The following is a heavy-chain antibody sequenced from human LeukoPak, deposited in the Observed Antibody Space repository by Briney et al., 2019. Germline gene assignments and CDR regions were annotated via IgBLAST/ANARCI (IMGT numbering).Heavy chain of an antibody. J-gene: IGHJ6*02. Sequence: SETLSLTCTVSGGSISSYYWSWIRQPPGKGLEWIGCIYYSGSTNYNPSLKSRVTISVDTSKNQFSLKLSSVTAADTAVYYCARDNPSLPQGMDVWGQGTTVTVSS. CDR3: ARDNPSLPQGMDV. CDR1: GGSISSYY. V-gene: IGHV4-59*01. D-gene: IGHD1-14*01. CDR2: IYYSGST.